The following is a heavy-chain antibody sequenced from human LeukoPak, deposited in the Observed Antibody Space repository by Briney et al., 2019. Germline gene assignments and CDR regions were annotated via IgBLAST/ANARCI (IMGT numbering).Heavy chain of an antibody. CDR2: INPNSGGT. CDR3: ARDLGDIVVVPAADDAFDI. CDR1: GYTFTGYY. J-gene: IGHJ3*02. D-gene: IGHD2-2*01. V-gene: IGHV1-2*02. Sequence: RASVKVSCKASGYTFTGYYLHWVRQAPGQGLEWMGWINPNSGGTNYAQRFQGRVSMTRDTSISTAYMELSRLRSDDTAVYYCARDLGDIVVVPAADDAFDIWGQGTMVTVSS.